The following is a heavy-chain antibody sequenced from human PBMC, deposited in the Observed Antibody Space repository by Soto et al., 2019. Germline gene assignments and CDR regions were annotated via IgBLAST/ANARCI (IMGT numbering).Heavy chain of an antibody. CDR2: IYYSGST. CDR3: ARHEVVVAATPRFDY. D-gene: IGHD2-15*01. J-gene: IGHJ4*02. CDR1: GGSISSYY. Sequence: SETLSLTCTVSGGSISSYYWSWIRQPPGKGLEWIGYIYYSGSTNYNPSLKSRVTISVDTSKNQFSLKLSSVTAADTAVYYCARHEVVVAATPRFDYWGQGTLVTVSS. V-gene: IGHV4-59*08.